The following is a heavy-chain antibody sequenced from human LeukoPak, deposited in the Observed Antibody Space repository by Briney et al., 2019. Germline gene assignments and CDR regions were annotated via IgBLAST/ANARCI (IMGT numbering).Heavy chain of an antibody. D-gene: IGHD3-22*01. V-gene: IGHV1-69*13. J-gene: IGHJ6*02. CDR2: IIPIFGTA. CDR3: ARDSPGYYDSSGYYDYYYGMDA. Sequence: ASVKVSCKASGYTFTSYGISWVRQAPGQGLEWMGGIIPIFGTANYAQKFQGRVTITADESTSTAYMELSSLRSEDTAVYYCARDSPGYYDSSGYYDYYYGMDAWGQGTTVTVSS. CDR1: GYTFTSYG.